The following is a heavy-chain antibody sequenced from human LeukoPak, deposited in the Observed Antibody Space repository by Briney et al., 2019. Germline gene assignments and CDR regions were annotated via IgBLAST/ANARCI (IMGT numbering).Heavy chain of an antibody. CDR2: LSYSGST. Sequence: SETLSLTCTVSGGSINNDYWSWIRQPPGEGLEWIGYLSYSGSTSYNPSLKRRVTISADTSKNQFSLKMNSVTAADTAVYYCARSLSRSSYGNFDYWGQGTLVTVSP. CDR3: ARSLSRSSYGNFDY. D-gene: IGHD3-10*01. V-gene: IGHV4-59*01. CDR1: GGSINNDY. J-gene: IGHJ4*02.